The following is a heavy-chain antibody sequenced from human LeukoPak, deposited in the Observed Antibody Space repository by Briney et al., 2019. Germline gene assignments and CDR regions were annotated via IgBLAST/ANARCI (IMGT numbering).Heavy chain of an antibody. CDR2: ISGSGGST. CDR1: GFTFSSYA. J-gene: IGHJ6*03. D-gene: IGHD5-24*01. V-gene: IGHV3-23*01. Sequence: PGGSLRLSCVASGFTFSSYARNWVRQAPGKGLEWVSLISGSGGSTYYADSVKGRFTISRDNSKNTLYLQMNSLRAEDTAVYYCAKAPQEMASHRGYYYMDVWGKGTTVTISS. CDR3: AKAPQEMASHRGYYYMDV.